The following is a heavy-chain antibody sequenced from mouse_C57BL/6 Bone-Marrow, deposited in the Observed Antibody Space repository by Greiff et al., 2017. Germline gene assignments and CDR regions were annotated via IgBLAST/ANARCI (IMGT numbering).Heavy chain of an antibody. J-gene: IGHJ3*01. V-gene: IGHV1-81*01. CDR1: GYTFTSYG. D-gene: IGHD2-12*01. CDR3: GGGAYSGHY. CDR2: IYPRSGNT. Sequence: QVQLQQSGAELARPGASVKLSCKASGYTFTSYGISWVKQRPGPGLEWIGEIYPRSGNTYYNEKFKGTATLTADKSSSTAYMELRSLTSEDSAFYCCGGGAYSGHYWGQGTLVTVSA.